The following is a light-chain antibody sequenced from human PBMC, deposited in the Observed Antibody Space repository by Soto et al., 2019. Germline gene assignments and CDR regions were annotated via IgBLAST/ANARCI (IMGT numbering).Light chain of an antibody. CDR1: SSDVIIYNL. V-gene: IGLV2-23*01. CDR3: CSYVRSRTSYV. J-gene: IGLJ1*01. Sequence: QSVLTQPASVSGSPGQSITISCTGTSSDVIIYNLVSWYQQRPGKAPKLMIYEGIKRPSGVSNRFSGSTSGNSASLTISGLQAEDAADYYCCSYVRSRTSYVFGSGTKLPVL. CDR2: EGI.